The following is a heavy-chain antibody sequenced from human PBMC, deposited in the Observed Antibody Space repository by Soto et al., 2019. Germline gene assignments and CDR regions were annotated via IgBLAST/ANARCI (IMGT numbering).Heavy chain of an antibody. J-gene: IGHJ4*02. CDR1: GFTFSSYA. D-gene: IGHD3-3*01. CDR3: AKDSYYGDYSGY. Sequence: GGSLRLSCAASGFTFSSYAMSWVRQAPGKGLEWVSAIGGSGGSTYYADSVKGRFTISRDNSKNTLYLQMNSLRAEDTAVYYCAKDSYYGDYSGYWGQGTLVTVSS. V-gene: IGHV3-23*01. CDR2: IGGSGGST.